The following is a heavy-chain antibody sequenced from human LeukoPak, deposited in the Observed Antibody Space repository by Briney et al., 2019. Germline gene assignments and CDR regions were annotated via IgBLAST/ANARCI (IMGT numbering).Heavy chain of an antibody. J-gene: IGHJ6*03. CDR1: GYTFITYS. D-gene: IGHD3-9*01. Sequence: ASVKVSCKASGYTFITYSMNWVRRAPGQSLEWMGWINVGNGNTKYSQKFQGRVTITRDTSATTAYMELSSLRFEDTAVYYCTREKNDFLTGNKYYYSYSDVWGRGTTVTVSS. V-gene: IGHV1-3*01. CDR2: INVGNGNT. CDR3: TREKNDFLTGNKYYYSYSDV.